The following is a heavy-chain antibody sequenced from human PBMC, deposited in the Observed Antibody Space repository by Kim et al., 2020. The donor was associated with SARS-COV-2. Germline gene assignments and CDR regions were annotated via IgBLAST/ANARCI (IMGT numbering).Heavy chain of an antibody. Sequence: GGSLRLSCAASGFTFSSYDMHWVRQATGKGLEWVSAIGTAGDTYYPGSVKGRFTIYRENAKNSLYLQMNSLRAGDTAVYYCARGRWYDDFCSGYKGGDYWREPWGRGTLVTVS. CDR1: GFTFSSYD. J-gene: IGHJ5*02. D-gene: IGHD3-3*01. CDR3: ARGRWYDDFCSGYKGGDYWREP. V-gene: IGHV3-13*01. CDR2: IGTAGDT.